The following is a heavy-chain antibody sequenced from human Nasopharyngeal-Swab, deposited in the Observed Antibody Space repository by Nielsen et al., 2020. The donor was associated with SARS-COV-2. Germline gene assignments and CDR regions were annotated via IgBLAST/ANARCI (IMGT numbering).Heavy chain of an antibody. D-gene: IGHD3-10*01. V-gene: IGHV1-69*06. J-gene: IGHJ3*02. Sequence: SLKVSCKASGYTFTSYDINWVRQAPGQGLEWMGGIIPIFGTANYAQKFQGRVTITADKSTSTAYMELSSLRSEDTAVYYCASLRGKVRGGARGAFDIWGQGTMVTVSS. CDR1: GYTFTSYD. CDR2: IIPIFGTA. CDR3: ASLRGKVRGGARGAFDI.